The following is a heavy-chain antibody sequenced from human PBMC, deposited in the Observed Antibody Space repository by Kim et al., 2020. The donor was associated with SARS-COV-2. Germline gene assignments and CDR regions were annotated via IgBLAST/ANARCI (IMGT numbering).Heavy chain of an antibody. CDR1: GGSISSSSYY. Sequence: SETLSLTCTVSGGSISSSSYYWGWIRQPPGKGLEWIGSIYYSGSTYYNPSLKSRVTISVDTSKNQFSLKLSSVTAADTAVYYCEAGGEIVGATTFDYWG. J-gene: IGHJ4*01. CDR3: EAGGEIVGATTFDY. V-gene: IGHV4-39*07. D-gene: IGHD1-26*01. CDR2: IYYSGST.